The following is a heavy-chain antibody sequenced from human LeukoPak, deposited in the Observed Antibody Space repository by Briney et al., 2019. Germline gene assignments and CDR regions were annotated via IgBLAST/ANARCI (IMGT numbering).Heavy chain of an antibody. CDR2: INSDGSST. CDR1: GFTFSSYW. V-gene: IGHV3-74*01. CDR3: ARGPYGSGSYHDY. D-gene: IGHD3-10*01. Sequence: GGSLRLSCAASGFTFSSYWMHWVRQAPGKGLVWVSRINSDGSSTSYADSVKGRFTISRDNAKNSLYLQMNSLRAEDTAVYYCARGPYGSGSYHDYWGQGTLVTVSS. J-gene: IGHJ4*02.